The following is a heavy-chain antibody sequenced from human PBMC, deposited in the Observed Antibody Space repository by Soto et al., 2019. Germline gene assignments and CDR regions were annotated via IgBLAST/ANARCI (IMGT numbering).Heavy chain of an antibody. CDR2: IYYSGST. D-gene: IGHD2-21*02. Sequence: SETLSLTXTVTGDSINNRSYYWGWIRQPPGKGLEWIGSIYYSGSTYNNPSLKSRVSMSVDTSKNQFSLKLRSVTAADTALYYCARQRTSVVTQAYFDSWGQGSLVTVSS. J-gene: IGHJ4*02. V-gene: IGHV4-39*01. CDR3: ARQRTSVVTQAYFDS. CDR1: GDSINNRSYY.